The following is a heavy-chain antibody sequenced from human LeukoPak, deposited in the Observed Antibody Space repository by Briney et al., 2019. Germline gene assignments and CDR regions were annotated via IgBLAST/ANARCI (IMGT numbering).Heavy chain of an antibody. V-gene: IGHV3-74*01. D-gene: IGHD1-14*01. CDR3: ARGGFHHGFDI. CDR1: GFTFSSYW. J-gene: IGHJ3*02. Sequence: QPGGSLILSCAASGFTFSSYWIHWVRPAPGKGLAWVSRIDNDGSDTIFADSVKGRFTLSRDNAKNTVYLQMNSLRAEDTAVYYCARGGFHHGFDIWGQGTMVTVS. CDR2: IDNDGSDT.